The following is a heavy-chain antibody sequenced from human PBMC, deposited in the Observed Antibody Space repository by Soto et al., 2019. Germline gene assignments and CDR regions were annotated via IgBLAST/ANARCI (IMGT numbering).Heavy chain of an antibody. J-gene: IGHJ4*02. CDR3: ARGSSWSYFDY. CDR2: INTANDNT. Sequence: QVQLVQSGAEVKKPGASVKVSCGASGYTFTSYAIHWVRQAPGQRPEGMGWINTANDNTQYSQKLQRRVTITRDTSASIVYKDMSSLSSEETAVYYSARGSSWSYFDYWSQGTLVNVS. CDR1: GYTFTSYA. D-gene: IGHD6-13*01. V-gene: IGHV1-3*04.